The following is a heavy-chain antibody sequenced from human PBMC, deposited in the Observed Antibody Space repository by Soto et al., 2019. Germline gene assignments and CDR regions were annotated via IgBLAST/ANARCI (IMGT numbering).Heavy chain of an antibody. CDR2: ISSGGSTI. D-gene: IGHD1-26*01. CDR3: ARGLKTATVGPKTFDY. V-gene: IGHV3-48*02. J-gene: IGHJ4*02. CDR1: GFTFSTYS. Sequence: EVQLVESGGGLVQPGGSLRLSCAASGFTFSTYSMNWVRQAPGKGLEWVSYISSGGSTIYYADSVKGRFTISSDNAKTSLYLQMTSLRDEDTAVYYCARGLKTATVGPKTFDYWGQGTLVTVSS.